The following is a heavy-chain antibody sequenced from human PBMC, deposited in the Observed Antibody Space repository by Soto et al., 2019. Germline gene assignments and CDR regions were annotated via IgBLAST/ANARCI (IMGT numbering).Heavy chain of an antibody. J-gene: IGHJ6*02. Sequence: QVQLVESGGDVVQPGRSLRLSCAASGFTFSSYNMHCVRQAPGKGLEWVAVISYDGSTKYYADSVKGRFTISRANSKNALFLQMHSLRPEDKAVYYCARVGPEEYEFLGRGIDVWGQGARVSVS. CDR3: ARVGPEEYEFLGRGIDV. D-gene: IGHD3-3*01. CDR2: ISYDGSTK. CDR1: GFTFSSYN. V-gene: IGHV3-30-3*01.